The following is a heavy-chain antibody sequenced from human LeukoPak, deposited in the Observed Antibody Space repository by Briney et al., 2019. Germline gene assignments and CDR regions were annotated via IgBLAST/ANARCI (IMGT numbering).Heavy chain of an antibody. J-gene: IGHJ4*02. D-gene: IGHD5-12*01. V-gene: IGHV1-18*01. CDR1: GYTFTSYG. CDR2: ISAYNGNT. CDR3: ARVWTSGYAGDWPFDY. Sequence: GASVKVSCKASGYTFTSYGISWVRQAPGQGLEWMGWISAYNGNTNYVQKPQGRVTMTTDTSTSTAYMELRSLRSDDTAVYYCARVWTSGYAGDWPFDYWGQGTLVTVSS.